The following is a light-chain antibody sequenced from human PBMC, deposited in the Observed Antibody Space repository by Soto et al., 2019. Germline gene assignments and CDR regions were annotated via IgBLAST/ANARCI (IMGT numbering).Light chain of an antibody. V-gene: IGLV2-14*01. Sequence: SALTQPASVSGSPGQSITISCTGTSSDVGGYNYVSWYQQLPGKAPKLMIYEVNNRPSGVSNRFSGSKSANTASLTISGLQAEDEADYYCSSYTRSSTPWVFGGGTKLTVL. CDR1: SSDVGGYNY. CDR3: SSYTRSSTPWV. CDR2: EVN. J-gene: IGLJ3*02.